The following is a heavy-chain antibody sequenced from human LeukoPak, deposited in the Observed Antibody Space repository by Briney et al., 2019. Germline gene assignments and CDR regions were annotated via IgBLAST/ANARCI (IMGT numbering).Heavy chain of an antibody. CDR2: ISWNSGSI. D-gene: IGHD3-10*01. CDR1: GFTFDDYA. Sequence: GGSLRLSCAASGFTFDDYAMHWVRQAPGKGLEWVSGISWNSGSIGYADSVKGRFTISRDNAKNSLYLQMNSLRAEDTALYYCAKDSSRGGFGELGFYYFDYWGQGTLVTVSS. V-gene: IGHV3-9*01. J-gene: IGHJ4*02. CDR3: AKDSSRGGFGELGFYYFDY.